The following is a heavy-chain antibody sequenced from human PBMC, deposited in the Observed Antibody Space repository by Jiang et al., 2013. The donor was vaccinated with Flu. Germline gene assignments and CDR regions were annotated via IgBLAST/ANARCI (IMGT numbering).Heavy chain of an antibody. CDR1: GFTFSSYS. J-gene: IGHJ4*02. CDR2: ISSSSSYI. D-gene: IGHD6-19*01. V-gene: IGHV3-21*01. Sequence: VQLVESGGGLVKPGGSLRLSCAASGFTFSSYSMNWVRQAPGKGLEWVSSISSSSSYIYYADSVKGRFTISRDNAKNSLYLQMNSLRAEDTAVYYCNLAVAGTRYFDYWGQGTLVTVSS. CDR3: NLAVAGTRYFDY.